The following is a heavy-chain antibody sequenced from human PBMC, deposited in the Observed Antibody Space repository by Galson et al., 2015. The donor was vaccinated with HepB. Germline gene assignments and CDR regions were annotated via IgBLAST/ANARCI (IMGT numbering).Heavy chain of an antibody. D-gene: IGHD6-13*01. CDR1: RFTFSSYS. CDR3: ARGYSSSWDFDY. Sequence: SLRLSCAASRFTFSSYSMNWVRQAPGKGLEWVSSISSSSSYIYYADSVKGRFTISRDNAKNSLYLQMNSLRAEDTAVYYCARGYSSSWDFDYWGQGTLVTVSS. V-gene: IGHV3-21*01. J-gene: IGHJ4*02. CDR2: ISSSSSYI.